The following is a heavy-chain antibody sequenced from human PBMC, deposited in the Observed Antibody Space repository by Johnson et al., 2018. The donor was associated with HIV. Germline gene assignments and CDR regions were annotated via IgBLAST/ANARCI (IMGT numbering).Heavy chain of an antibody. Sequence: QLVESGGGLVQPGRSLRLSCAASGFIFDDYAMHWVRQAPGKGLEWVSGISWNSGSIGYVDSVKGRFTISRDNAKNSLYLQMNSLRAEDTAVYYCEREGVYGDYVLGAFDIWVQGTMVTVSS. D-gene: IGHD4-17*01. CDR3: EREGVYGDYVLGAFDI. J-gene: IGHJ3*02. CDR2: ISWNSGSI. V-gene: IGHV3-9*01. CDR1: GFIFDDYA.